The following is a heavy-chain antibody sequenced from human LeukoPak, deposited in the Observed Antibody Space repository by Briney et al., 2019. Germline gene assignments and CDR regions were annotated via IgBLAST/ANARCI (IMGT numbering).Heavy chain of an antibody. Sequence: GGSLRLSCAASGFTFSSYAMSWVRQAPGKGLEWVSSIRSGGNTYYADSVKGRFTISRDNSKNTLFLQLNSLRAEDTAVYFCSKDFTVTTVGYFHYWGQGTLVSVSS. V-gene: IGHV3-23*01. CDR2: IRSGGNT. D-gene: IGHD4-17*01. CDR1: GFTFSSYA. J-gene: IGHJ1*01. CDR3: SKDFTVTTVGYFHY.